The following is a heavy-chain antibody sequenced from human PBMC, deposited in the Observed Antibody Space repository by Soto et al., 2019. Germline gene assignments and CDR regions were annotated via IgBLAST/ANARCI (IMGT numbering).Heavy chain of an antibody. D-gene: IGHD3-3*01. V-gene: IGHV5-51*01. CDR3: ARGGVSTRTFDY. J-gene: IGHJ4*02. CDR1: GYNFAVYC. CDR2: IYPSDSDT. Sequence: PGASLKISCDGSGYNFAVYCIALVLQMPGKGLELMGIIYPSDSDTRYRPSFQGQVTISADKSISSAYLQWSSLRASDTAMYYCARGGVSTRTFDYWGQGTPVTVSS.